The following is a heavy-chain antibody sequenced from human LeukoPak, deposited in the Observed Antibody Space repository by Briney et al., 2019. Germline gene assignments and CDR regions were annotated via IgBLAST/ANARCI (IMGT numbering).Heavy chain of an antibody. D-gene: IGHD3-16*01. CDR3: ARWPTMGGR. V-gene: IGHV3-66*01. Sequence: GGSLRLSCAASGFPVSDNYMTWVRQAPGKGLEWVSVIYNGGTTKYADSVKGRFIISRDNSRNMLYLQMNSLRVEDTAVYYCARWPTMGGRWGQGTLVAVSS. CDR1: GFPVSDNY. CDR2: IYNGGTT. J-gene: IGHJ4*02.